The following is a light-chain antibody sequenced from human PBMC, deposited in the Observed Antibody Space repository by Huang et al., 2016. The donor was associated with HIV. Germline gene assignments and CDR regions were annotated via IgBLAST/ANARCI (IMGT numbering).Light chain of an antibody. Sequence: EIVLTQSPATLSLSPGERATLSCRASQSVSSYLAWYPQKPGQSPRLLIYDASNRSTGIPARFSGSGPGTDFTLTISSLEPEYFAVYYCQQRNNWPLTFGGGTKVEIK. J-gene: IGKJ4*01. CDR2: DAS. V-gene: IGKV3D-11*02. CDR1: QSVSSY. CDR3: QQRNNWPLT.